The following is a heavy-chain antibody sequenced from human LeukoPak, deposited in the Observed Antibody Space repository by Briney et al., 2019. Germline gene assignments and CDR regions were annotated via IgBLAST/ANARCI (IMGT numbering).Heavy chain of an antibody. CDR2: IYYSGST. D-gene: IGHD3-22*01. CDR3: ARGVYDSSGYYYGHFDS. CDR1: GGSISGYS. Sequence: KPSETLSLTCTVSGGSISGYSWNWIRQPPGKGLEWIGYIYYSGSTNYNPSLESRVTILVDTSKNQFSLKLSSVTAADTALYYCARGVYDSSGYYYGHFDSWGQGTLVTVSS. V-gene: IGHV4-59*01. J-gene: IGHJ4*02.